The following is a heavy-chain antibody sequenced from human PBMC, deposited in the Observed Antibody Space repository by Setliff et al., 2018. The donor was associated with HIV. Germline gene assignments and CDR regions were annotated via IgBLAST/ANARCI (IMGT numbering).Heavy chain of an antibody. CDR1: GFTFSGYW. V-gene: IGHV3-74*01. CDR2: INSDGSST. J-gene: IGHJ4*02. CDR3: PLYPGIAVAGNN. D-gene: IGHD6-19*01. Sequence: GESLKISCAASGFTFSGYWMHWVRQAPGKGLVWVSRINSDGSSTTYADSVKGRFTISRDNAKNTLYLQMNSLRAEDTAVYYCPLYPGIAVAGNNWGQGTLVTVSS.